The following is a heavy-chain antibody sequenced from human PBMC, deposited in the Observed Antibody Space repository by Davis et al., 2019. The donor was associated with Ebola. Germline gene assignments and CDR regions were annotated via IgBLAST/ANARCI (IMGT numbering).Heavy chain of an antibody. CDR2: IWYDGSNK. Sequence: GESLKISCAASGFTFSSYGMHWVRQAPGKGLEWVAVIWYDGSNKYYADSVKGRFTISRDNSKNTLYLQMNSLRAEDTAVYYCARDPSPTYYDFWSGYYHWGQGTLVTVSS. D-gene: IGHD3-3*01. CDR3: ARDPSPTYYDFWSGYYH. CDR1: GFTFSSYG. J-gene: IGHJ5*02. V-gene: IGHV3-33*01.